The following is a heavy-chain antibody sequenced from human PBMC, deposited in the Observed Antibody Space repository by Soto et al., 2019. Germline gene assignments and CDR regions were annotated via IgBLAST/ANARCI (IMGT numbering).Heavy chain of an antibody. CDR1: GGSISTYF. CDR2: VYYTGST. Sequence: QVQLQESGPGLVKPSETLSLTCTVSGGSISTYFWSWIRQTPGRGLEWIGYVYYTGSTNYNPSLKSRVTMSVDTPKNQFSLQLTSVTAADTAIYYCARARIAVAPIDYWGQGTLVTVSS. CDR3: ARARIAVAPIDY. D-gene: IGHD6-19*01. J-gene: IGHJ4*02. V-gene: IGHV4-59*01.